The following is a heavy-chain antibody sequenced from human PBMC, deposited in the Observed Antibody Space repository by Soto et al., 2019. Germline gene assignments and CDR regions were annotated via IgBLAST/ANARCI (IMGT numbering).Heavy chain of an antibody. D-gene: IGHD3-10*01. J-gene: IGHJ4*02. CDR2: ISYDGTTK. V-gene: IGHV3-30-3*01. CDR3: ARASWVYYDSRSPFDY. CDR1: GFTFSAYT. Sequence: GGSLRLSCAVSGFTFSAYTTHWVRQAPGKGLEWVAVISYDGTTKYYADSVRGRFTVSRDNSKNMMFLQMNSLSSEDTAVYYCARASWVYYDSRSPFDYWGQGTLVTVSS.